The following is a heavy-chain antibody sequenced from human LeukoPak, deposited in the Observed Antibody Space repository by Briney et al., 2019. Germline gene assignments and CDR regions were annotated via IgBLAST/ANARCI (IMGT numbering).Heavy chain of an antibody. Sequence: PGGSLRLTCAASGFTFSSYAMHWVRQAPGKGLEWVSAISGSGGSTYYADSVKGRFTISRDNSKNTLYLQMNSLRAEETAVYYCAKIEALDSSGYSFDYWGQGTLVTVSS. V-gene: IGHV3-23*01. CDR3: AKIEALDSSGYSFDY. J-gene: IGHJ4*02. CDR1: GFTFSSYA. D-gene: IGHD3-22*01. CDR2: ISGSGGST.